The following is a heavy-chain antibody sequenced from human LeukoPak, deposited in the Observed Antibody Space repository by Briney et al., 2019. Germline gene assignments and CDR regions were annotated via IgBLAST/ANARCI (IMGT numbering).Heavy chain of an antibody. CDR1: GGSISSYY. CDR3: ARDRGSGWSDDAFDI. Sequence: PSETLSLTCTVSGGSISSYYWSWIRQPPGKGLEWIGYIYYSGSINYNPSLKSRVTISVDTSKNQFSLKLSSVTAADTAVYYCARDRGSGWSDDAFDIWGQGTMVTVSS. J-gene: IGHJ3*02. CDR2: IYYSGSI. V-gene: IGHV4-59*01. D-gene: IGHD6-19*01.